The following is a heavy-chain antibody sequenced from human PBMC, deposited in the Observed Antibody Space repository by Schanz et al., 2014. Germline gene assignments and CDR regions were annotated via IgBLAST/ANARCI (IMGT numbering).Heavy chain of an antibody. D-gene: IGHD4-4*01. CDR2: IITNLGRA. V-gene: IGHV1-69*04. Sequence: QVQVVQPGVEVKKPGSSVKVSCKASGGTFSIYAISWVRQAPGQGLEWMGRIITNLGRANYAQKFQGRVTITADKSTGTVYMELSGLGPDDTAVYYCARDQAVTGIDYWGQGTQVTVSS. J-gene: IGHJ4*02. CDR1: GGTFSIYA. CDR3: ARDQAVTGIDY.